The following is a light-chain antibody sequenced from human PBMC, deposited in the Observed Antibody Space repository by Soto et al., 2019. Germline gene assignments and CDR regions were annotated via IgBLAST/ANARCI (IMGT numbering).Light chain of an antibody. CDR2: GAS. Sequence: EMVMSQSPATLSVSHGERATLSCRASQSVSSNLAWYQQKPGQAPRLLIYGASTRATGIPARFSGSGSGTEFTLTICRLEPEDFTVYYCQLDNIWPWTFGEGTKVDIK. CDR3: QLDNIWPWT. J-gene: IGKJ1*01. V-gene: IGKV3-15*01. CDR1: QSVSSN.